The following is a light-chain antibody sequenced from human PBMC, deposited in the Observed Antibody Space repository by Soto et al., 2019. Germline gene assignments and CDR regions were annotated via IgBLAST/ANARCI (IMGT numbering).Light chain of an antibody. CDR1: GSDVGGYKY. CDR2: EVS. V-gene: IGLV2-8*01. J-gene: IGLJ2*01. CDR3: SSYAGSNDVI. Sequence: QSALTQPPSASGSPGQSVTISCTGTGSDVGGYKYVSWYQQHPGKAPKLMIYEVSKRPSGVPDRFSGSKSGNTASLTVSGLQAEDEADYYCSSYAGSNDVIFGGGTKLTVL.